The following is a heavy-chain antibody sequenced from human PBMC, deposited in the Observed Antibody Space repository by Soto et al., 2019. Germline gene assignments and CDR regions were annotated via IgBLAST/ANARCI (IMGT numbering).Heavy chain of an antibody. J-gene: IGHJ5*02. CDR2: IYYSGST. D-gene: IGHD2-21*02. V-gene: IGHV4-30-4*01. CDR3: ARAMVVTQNWFDP. Sequence: SETLSLTCTVSGGSISSGYYYWSWIRQPPGKGLEWIGYIYYSGSTYYNPSLKSRVTISVDTSKNQFSLKLSSVTAADTAVYYCARAMVVTQNWFDPWGQGTLVTVSS. CDR1: GGSISSGYYY.